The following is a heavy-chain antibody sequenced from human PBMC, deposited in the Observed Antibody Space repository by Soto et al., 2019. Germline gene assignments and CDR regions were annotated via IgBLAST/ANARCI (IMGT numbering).Heavy chain of an antibody. D-gene: IGHD6-19*01. V-gene: IGHV4-59*08. CDR2: IDFSGTT. CDR3: ARRAYTSGFYFFDY. CDR1: GGSTSSYY. Sequence: QVQLQESGPGLVKPSETLSLNCTVSGGSTSSYYWSWLRQPPGKGLEWIGYIDFSGTTNYNPSLKSRVTISIDTSKNVFSLKLRSVTAADTAVYYCARRAYTSGFYFFDYWGQGTLVTVSS. J-gene: IGHJ4*02.